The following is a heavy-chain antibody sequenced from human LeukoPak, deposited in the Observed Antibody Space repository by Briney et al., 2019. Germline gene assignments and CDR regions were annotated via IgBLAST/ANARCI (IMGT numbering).Heavy chain of an antibody. Sequence: GGSLRLSCAASGFTFSSYAMSWVRQAPGKGPEWVPTISIDGGRTYYADSVKGRFTVSRDTSKNTLYLQMNSLRAEDTAVYYCARDSTYYYDSGSSGPHYFDNWGQGTLVTVSS. V-gene: IGHV3-23*01. CDR3: ARDSTYYYDSGSSGPHYFDN. J-gene: IGHJ4*02. CDR1: GFTFSSYA. CDR2: ISIDGGRT. D-gene: IGHD3-10*01.